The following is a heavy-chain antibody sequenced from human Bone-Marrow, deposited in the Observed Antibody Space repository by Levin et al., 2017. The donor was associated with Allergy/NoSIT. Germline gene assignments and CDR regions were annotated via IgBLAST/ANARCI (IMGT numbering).Heavy chain of an antibody. V-gene: IGHV3-23*01. Sequence: GESLKISCAASGFSFSTSAMSWVRQAPGKGLQWVSTISGGGDNTYYADSVKGRFTISRDNSENTLSLQMNSLRVEDTAIYYCVIQGANIIYRSGRGGPFDFWGQGTLVTVSP. CDR3: VIQGANIIYRSGRGGPFDF. CDR2: ISGGGDNT. J-gene: IGHJ4*02. D-gene: IGHD6-19*01. CDR1: GFSFSTSA.